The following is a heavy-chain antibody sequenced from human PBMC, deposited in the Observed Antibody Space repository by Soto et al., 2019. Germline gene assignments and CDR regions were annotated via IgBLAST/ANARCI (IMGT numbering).Heavy chain of an antibody. V-gene: IGHV1-69*12. Sequence: QVQLVQSGAEVKKPGSSVTVSCKASGGTFGNSAISWVRQAPGQGLEWMGGIIPIFSTPDYAQKFQGRVTITADEPTTTADMELTSLKSEDTAVYYCARDKDRQQLGGNYYYGIDVWGQGTTVTVSS. CDR3: ARDKDRQQLGGNYYYGIDV. CDR1: GGTFGNSA. J-gene: IGHJ6*02. CDR2: IIPIFSTP. D-gene: IGHD2-15*01.